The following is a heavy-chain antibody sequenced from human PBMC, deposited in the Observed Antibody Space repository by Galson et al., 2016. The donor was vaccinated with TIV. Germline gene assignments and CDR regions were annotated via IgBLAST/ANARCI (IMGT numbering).Heavy chain of an antibody. CDR3: ARGAPSVVGVIMTLDY. V-gene: IGHV6-1*01. CDR1: GDSVSSTSAA. Sequence: CAISGDSVSSTSAAWNWIRQSPSRGLEWLGRTYYRSTWYNDYAASLTRRITINPDTSKNQFSLQLTSVTPEDAAVYYCARGAPSVVGVIMTLDYWGQGTLVTVSS. J-gene: IGHJ4*02. D-gene: IGHD3-3*01. CDR2: TYYRSTWYN.